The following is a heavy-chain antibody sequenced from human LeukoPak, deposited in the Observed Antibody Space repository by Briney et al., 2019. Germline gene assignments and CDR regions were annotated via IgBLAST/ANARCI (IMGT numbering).Heavy chain of an antibody. D-gene: IGHD3-10*01. CDR1: GFTFSSYA. CDR2: ISGSGGST. V-gene: IGHV3-23*01. Sequence: GGSLRLSCAASGFTFSSYAMSWVRQAPGKGLEWVSAISGSGGSTYYADSVKGRFTISRDNSKNTLYLQMNSLRAEDTAVYYCAKGVARGSGLDYYYGMDVWGQGTTVTVSS. CDR3: AKGVARGSGLDYYYGMDV. J-gene: IGHJ6*02.